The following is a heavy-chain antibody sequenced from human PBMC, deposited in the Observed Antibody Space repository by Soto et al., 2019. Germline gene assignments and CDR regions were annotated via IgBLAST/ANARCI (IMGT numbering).Heavy chain of an antibody. CDR2: ISYDGSNK. CDR3: ARDPNSSGWYRYYYYGMDV. D-gene: IGHD6-19*01. Sequence: QVQLVESGGGVVQPGRSLRLSCAASGFTFSSYAMHWVRQAPGKGLEWVAVISYDGSNKYYADSVKGRFTISRDNSKNXLXXQMNSLRAEDTAVYYCARDPNSSGWYRYYYYGMDVWGQGTTVTVSS. J-gene: IGHJ6*02. V-gene: IGHV3-30-3*01. CDR1: GFTFSSYA.